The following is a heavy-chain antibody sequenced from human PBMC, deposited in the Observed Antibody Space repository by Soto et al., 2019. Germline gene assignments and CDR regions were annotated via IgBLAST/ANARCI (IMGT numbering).Heavy chain of an antibody. CDR2: IYSGGIT. CDR1: GFTFNSNY. CDR3: ARGYSNFDY. D-gene: IGHD4-4*01. J-gene: IGHJ4*02. Sequence: GGSLRLSCAASGFTFNSNYMTWVRQAPGKGLEWVSIIYSGGITYYADSVKGRFTISRDNSKNTLYLQMNSLRAEDTAVYYCARGYSNFDYWGQGTLVTVSS. V-gene: IGHV3-66*01.